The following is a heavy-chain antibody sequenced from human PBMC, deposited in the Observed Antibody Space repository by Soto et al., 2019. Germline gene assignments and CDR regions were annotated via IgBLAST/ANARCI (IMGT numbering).Heavy chain of an antibody. CDR3: SSPEYCSGTSCLGY. CDR2: IRSKANNYAT. J-gene: IGHJ4*02. D-gene: IGHD2-2*01. Sequence: EVQLVESGGGMVQPGGSLKLSCAASGFTFSGSVMHWVRQASGKGLEWVGRIRSKANNYATAYAASVKGRVTISREDSKNMAFLQMNSMKIEDTAVDYCSSPEYCSGTSCLGYWGQGTLVTVSS. CDR1: GFTFSGSV. V-gene: IGHV3-73*02.